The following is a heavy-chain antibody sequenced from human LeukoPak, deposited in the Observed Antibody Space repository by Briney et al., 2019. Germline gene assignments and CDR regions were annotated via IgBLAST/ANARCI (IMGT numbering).Heavy chain of an antibody. CDR3: ARDFVVAATDYFDY. CDR1: GGSISSGSYY. CDR2: IYTSGST. Sequence: SETLSLTCTVSGGSISSGSYYWSWIRQPAGKGLEWIGRIYTSGSTNYNPSLKSRVTTSVDTSKNQFSLKLSSVTAADTAVYYCARDFVVAATDYFDYWGQGTLVTVSS. D-gene: IGHD2-15*01. J-gene: IGHJ4*02. V-gene: IGHV4-61*02.